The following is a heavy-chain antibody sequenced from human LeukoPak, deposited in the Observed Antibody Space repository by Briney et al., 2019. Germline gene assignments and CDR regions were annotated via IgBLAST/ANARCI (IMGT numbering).Heavy chain of an antibody. CDR1: GSTFSSYW. V-gene: IGHV3-74*01. D-gene: IGHD4-23*01. Sequence: GGSLRLSCAASGSTFSSYWMNWVRQAPGKGLVWVSRIASDGSSTTYADSVKGRFSISRDNAKNTLYLQMNSLRVEDTAVYYCARGRPHGNDYWGQGTLVTVSS. CDR2: IASDGSST. J-gene: IGHJ4*02. CDR3: ARGRPHGNDY.